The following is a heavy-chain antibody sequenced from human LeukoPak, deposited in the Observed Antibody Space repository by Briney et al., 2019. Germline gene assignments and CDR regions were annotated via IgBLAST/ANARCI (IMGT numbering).Heavy chain of an antibody. CDR1: GFTFSSYA. J-gene: IGHJ6*02. D-gene: IGHD6-13*01. Sequence: GRSLRLSCAASGFTFSSYAMHWVRQAPGKGLEWVAVISYDGSNKYYADSVKGRFTISRDNSKNTLYLQMDSLRAEDTAVYYCARDSYSSNAPDYIHYYYYYGMDVWGQGTTVTVSS. CDR3: ARDSYSSNAPDYIHYYYYYGMDV. V-gene: IGHV3-30*04. CDR2: ISYDGSNK.